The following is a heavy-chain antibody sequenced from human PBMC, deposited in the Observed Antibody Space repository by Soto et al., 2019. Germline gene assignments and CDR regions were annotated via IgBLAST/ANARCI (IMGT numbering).Heavy chain of an antibody. J-gene: IGHJ5*02. CDR3: AKDPTRIAVAQGFDP. Sequence: GGSLRLSCAASGFTFSSYAMSWVRQAPGKGLEWVSAISGSGGSTYYADSVKGRFTISRDNSKNTLYLQTNSLRAEDTAVYYCAKDPTRIAVAQGFDPWGQGTLVTVSS. CDR1: GFTFSSYA. CDR2: ISGSGGST. V-gene: IGHV3-23*01. D-gene: IGHD6-19*01.